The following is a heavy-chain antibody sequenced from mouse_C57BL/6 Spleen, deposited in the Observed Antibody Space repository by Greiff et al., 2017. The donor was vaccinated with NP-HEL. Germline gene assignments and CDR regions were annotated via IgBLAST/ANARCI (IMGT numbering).Heavy chain of an antibody. D-gene: IGHD2-12*01. Sequence: DVKLQESGPGLVKPSQSLSLTCSVTGYSITSGYYWNWIRQFPGNKLEWMGYISYDGSNNYNPSLKNRISITRDTSKNQFFLKLNSVTTEDTATYYCTRGLTYYWGQGTTLTVSS. V-gene: IGHV3-6*01. CDR3: TRGLTYY. J-gene: IGHJ2*01. CDR2: ISYDGSN. CDR1: GYSITSGYY.